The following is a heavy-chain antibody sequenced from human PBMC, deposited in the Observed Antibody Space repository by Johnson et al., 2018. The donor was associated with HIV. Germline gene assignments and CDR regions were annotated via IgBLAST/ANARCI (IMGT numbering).Heavy chain of an antibody. V-gene: IGHV3-64*01. CDR2: ISSNGGST. CDR3: ARGSSGSFDL. D-gene: IGHD6-6*01. J-gene: IGHJ3*01. Sequence: YVSAISSNGGSTYYANSVKGRFTISRDNSKNAVYLQMSSLRAEDTALYYCARGSSGSFDLWGRGTMVTVSS.